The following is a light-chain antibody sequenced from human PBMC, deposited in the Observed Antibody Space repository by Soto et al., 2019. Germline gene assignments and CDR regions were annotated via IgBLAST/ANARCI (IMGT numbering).Light chain of an antibody. CDR1: SSDVGAYNY. CDR2: EVS. V-gene: IGLV2-8*01. J-gene: IGLJ3*02. Sequence: QSALTQPPSASGSPGQSVTISCTGTSSDVGAYNYVSWYQQHPGKAPNLMMYEVSKRPSGVPDRFSGSKSGNTASLTVSGLQAEDEADYYCSSYAGSNNFVVFGGGTKVTVL. CDR3: SSYAGSNNFVV.